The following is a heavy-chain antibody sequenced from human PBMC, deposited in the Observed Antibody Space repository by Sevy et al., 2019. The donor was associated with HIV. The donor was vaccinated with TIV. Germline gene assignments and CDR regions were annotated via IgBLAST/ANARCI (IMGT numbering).Heavy chain of an antibody. CDR1: GYTFTSYG. J-gene: IGHJ4*02. Sequence: ASVKVSCKASGYTFTSYGISWVRQAPGQGLEWMGWISAYNGNTNYAQKLQGRVTMTTDTSTSTAYMELRSLRSDETAVYYCARVVGGSGYYSNILDYWGQGTLVTVSS. D-gene: IGHD3-22*01. CDR3: ARVVGGSGYYSNILDY. V-gene: IGHV1-18*01. CDR2: ISAYNGNT.